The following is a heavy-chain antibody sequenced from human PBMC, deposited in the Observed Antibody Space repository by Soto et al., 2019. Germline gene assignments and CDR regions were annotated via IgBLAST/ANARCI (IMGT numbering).Heavy chain of an antibody. V-gene: IGHV4-34*01. CDR1: GGSFSGYY. Sequence: SETLSLTCAVYGGSFSGYYWSWIRQPPGKGLEWIGEINHSGSTNYNPSLKSRVTISVDTSKNQFSLKLSSVTAADTAVYYCARGPRYGYIWGSYPRRDAFDIWGQGTMVTVSS. D-gene: IGHD3-16*01. J-gene: IGHJ3*02. CDR3: ARGPRYGYIWGSYPRRDAFDI. CDR2: INHSGST.